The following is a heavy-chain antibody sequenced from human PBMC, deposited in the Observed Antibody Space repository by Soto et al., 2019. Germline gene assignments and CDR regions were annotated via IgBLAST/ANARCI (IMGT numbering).Heavy chain of an antibody. J-gene: IGHJ4*02. D-gene: IGHD3-16*02. CDR2: IKSKTDGGTT. CDR1: GFTFSNAW. V-gene: IGHV3-15*01. Sequence: EVQLVESGGGLVKPGGSLRLSCAASGFTFSNAWMSWVRQAPGKGLEWVGRIKSKTDGGTTDYAAPVKGRFTISRDDSKNTLYLQMNSLKTEDTAVYYCTIDQYYDYIWGSYRPDYWGQGTLVTVSS. CDR3: TIDQYYDYIWGSYRPDY.